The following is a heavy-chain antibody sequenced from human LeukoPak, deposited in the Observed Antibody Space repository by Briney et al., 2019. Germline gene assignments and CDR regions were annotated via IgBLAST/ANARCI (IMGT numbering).Heavy chain of an antibody. CDR2: ISWNSGSI. J-gene: IGHJ6*03. D-gene: IGHD2-2*01. CDR3: ARESHQLPGDYYMDV. CDR1: GFTFDDYA. V-gene: IGHV3-9*01. Sequence: GGSLGLSCAASGFTFDDYAMHWVRQVPGKGLEWVSGISWNSGSIGYADSVKGRFTISRDNAKNSLYLQMNSLRAEDTAVYYCARESHQLPGDYYMDVWGKGTTVTISS.